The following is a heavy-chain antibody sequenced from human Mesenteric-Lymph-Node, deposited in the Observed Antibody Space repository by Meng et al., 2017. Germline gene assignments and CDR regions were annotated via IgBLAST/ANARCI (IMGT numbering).Heavy chain of an antibody. V-gene: IGHV4-4*02. J-gene: IGHJ4*02. D-gene: IGHD1-14*01. Sequence: QVCLHGAGPGVVKPSGTLSLTCAVSGGSISSSNWWSWVRQPPGKGLEWIGKIYHSGITIYNPSLKSRVTMSVDNSKNQFSLKLNSMTAADTAVYYCARDPTGGEDHQRVWGQGTLVTVSS. CDR3: ARDPTGGEDHQRV. CDR1: GGSISSSNW. CDR2: IYHSGIT.